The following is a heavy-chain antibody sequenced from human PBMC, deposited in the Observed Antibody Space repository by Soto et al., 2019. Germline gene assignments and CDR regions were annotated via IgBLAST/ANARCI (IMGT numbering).Heavy chain of an antibody. D-gene: IGHD3-10*01. Sequence: QVQLVKSGAEVKWPGSSVRVSCKASGDTFAFYSINWVRQAPGLGLEWMGRINPILSMSNYAQRFQGRVTMTADKSTSTAYMVLNSLRSEDTAMYYCATSYGSGYRAFDYWGQGALVTVSS. CDR1: GDTFAFYS. J-gene: IGHJ4*02. V-gene: IGHV1-69*02. CDR2: INPILSMS. CDR3: ATSYGSGYRAFDY.